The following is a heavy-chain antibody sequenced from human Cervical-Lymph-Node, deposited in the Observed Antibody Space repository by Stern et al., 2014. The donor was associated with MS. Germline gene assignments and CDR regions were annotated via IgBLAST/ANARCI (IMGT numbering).Heavy chain of an antibody. D-gene: IGHD1-26*01. CDR2: TYHVATT. CDR3: AILRTWEYYYHY. CDR1: GASISSSHW. Sequence: VQLVESGPGLVQPSGTLSLTCYVSGASISSSHWWSWVRQPPGKGLEWIGKTYHVATTKYTPPPKSRVTMSEDKPNNQFPLRWGSETAADTAVYYCAILRTWEYYYHYWGQGSLVTVSS. V-gene: IGHV4-4*02. J-gene: IGHJ4*02.